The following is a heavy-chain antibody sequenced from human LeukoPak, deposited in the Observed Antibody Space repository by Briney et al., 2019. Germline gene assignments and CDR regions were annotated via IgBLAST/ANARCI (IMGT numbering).Heavy chain of an antibody. Sequence: ASVKVSCKASGYTLTSYGISWVRQAPGQGLEWMGWISAYNGNTNYAQKLQGRVTMTTDTSTSTAYMELRSLRSDDTAVYYCARGGITGTTRGPTRLNDAFGIWGQGTMVTVSS. D-gene: IGHD1-20*01. V-gene: IGHV1-18*01. CDR1: GYTLTSYG. CDR3: ARGGITGTTRGPTRLNDAFGI. CDR2: ISAYNGNT. J-gene: IGHJ3*02.